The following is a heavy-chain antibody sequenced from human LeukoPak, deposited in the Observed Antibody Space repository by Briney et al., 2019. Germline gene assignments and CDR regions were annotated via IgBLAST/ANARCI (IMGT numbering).Heavy chain of an antibody. CDR1: GFTFSRYE. J-gene: IGHJ5*02. Sequence: PGGSLRLSCVASGFTFSRYEMXXXRQAPGXXXXXXXXXXXXGDXIYYADSVXXXXTIXXXNAKNSLYLQMNSLRAEDTAVYHCARAPLVLQYRWWFDPWGQGTLVIVSS. D-gene: IGHD5-24*01. CDR2: XXXXGDXI. V-gene: IGHV3-48*03. CDR3: ARAPLVLQYRWWFDP.